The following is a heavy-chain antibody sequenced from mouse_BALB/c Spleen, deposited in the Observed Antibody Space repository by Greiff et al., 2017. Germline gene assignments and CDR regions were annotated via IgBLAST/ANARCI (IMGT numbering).Heavy chain of an antibody. D-gene: IGHD1-1*01. CDR3: TRGATVPLDY. Sequence: EVQLQQSGTVLARPGASVKMSCKASGYTFTSYWMHWVKQRPGQGLEWIGAIYPGNSDTSYNQKFKGKAKLTAVTSTSTAYMELSRLTNEDSAVYYCTRGATVPLDYWGQGTTLTVSS. CDR1: GYTFTSYW. V-gene: IGHV1-5*01. J-gene: IGHJ2*01. CDR2: IYPGNSDT.